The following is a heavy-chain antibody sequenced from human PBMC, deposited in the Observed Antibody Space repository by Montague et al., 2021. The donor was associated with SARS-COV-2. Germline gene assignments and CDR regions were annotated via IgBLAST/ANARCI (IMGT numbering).Heavy chain of an antibody. J-gene: IGHJ6*03. CDR1: GFTFSSYE. Sequence: SLRLSCAASGFTFSSYEMNWVRQAPGKGLEWVSYITSSGSIIYYADSVKGRFTISRDNAKNPLYLQMNSLRAEDTAVYYCARVRAAAGTLILYYYYMDVWGKGTTVTVSS. CDR2: ITSSGSII. D-gene: IGHD6-13*01. CDR3: ARVRAAAGTLILYYYYMDV. V-gene: IGHV3-48*03.